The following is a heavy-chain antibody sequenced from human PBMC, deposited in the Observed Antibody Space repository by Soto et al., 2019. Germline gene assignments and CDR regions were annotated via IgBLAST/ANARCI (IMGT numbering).Heavy chain of an antibody. D-gene: IGHD3-22*01. Sequence: QVQLVESGGGVVQPGRSLRLSCAASGFTFSRYSMHWVRQAPGKGLEWVAVISDDGSNKYNADPVKGRFTISRDNSKNTLYLQMNSLRAEDTAVYYCARDVRHYYDSSGYEIWGQGTLVTVSS. CDR3: ARDVRHYYDSSGYEI. V-gene: IGHV3-30-3*01. CDR1: GFTFSRYS. J-gene: IGHJ4*02. CDR2: ISDDGSNK.